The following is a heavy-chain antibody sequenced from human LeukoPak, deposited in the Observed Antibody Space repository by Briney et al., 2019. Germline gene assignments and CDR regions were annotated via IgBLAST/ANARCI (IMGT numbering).Heavy chain of an antibody. V-gene: IGHV1-69*01. J-gene: IGHJ4*02. CDR2: IIPIFGTA. CDR1: GGTFSSYA. CDR3: ARLSGGVRGVIIDH. D-gene: IGHD3-10*01. Sequence: ASVKVSCKASGGTFSSYAISWVRQAPGQGLEWMGGIIPIFGTANYAQKFQGRVTITADESTSTAYMELSSLRSEDTAVYYCARLSGGVRGVIIDHWGQGTLVTVSS.